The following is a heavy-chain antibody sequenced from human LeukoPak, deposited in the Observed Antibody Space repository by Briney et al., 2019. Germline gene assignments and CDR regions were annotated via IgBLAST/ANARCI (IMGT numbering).Heavy chain of an antibody. V-gene: IGHV4-59*01. Sequence: SETLSLTCTVSGGSISSYYWSWIRQPPGKGLEWIGYIYYSGNTNYNPSLKSRVTISVDTSKNQFSLKLSSVTAADTAVYYCATGPRAAYAFDIWGQGTMVTVSS. CDR1: GGSISSYY. D-gene: IGHD1-1*01. J-gene: IGHJ3*02. CDR2: IYYSGNT. CDR3: ATGPRAAYAFDI.